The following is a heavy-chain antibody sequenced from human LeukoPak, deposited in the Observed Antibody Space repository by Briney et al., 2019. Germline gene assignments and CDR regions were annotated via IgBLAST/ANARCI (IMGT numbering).Heavy chain of an antibody. V-gene: IGHV3-23*01. D-gene: IGHD3-3*01. J-gene: IGHJ4*02. CDR1: GFTFSSYA. Sequence: GGSLRLSCAASGFTFSSYAMTWVRQAPGKGLEWVSGITRGGGTNYADSVKGRFTISRDNSKNTLYLQMSSLRAEDTAVYYGVRGITTPDCWGQGTLVTVCS. CDR2: ITRGGGT. CDR3: VRGITTPDC.